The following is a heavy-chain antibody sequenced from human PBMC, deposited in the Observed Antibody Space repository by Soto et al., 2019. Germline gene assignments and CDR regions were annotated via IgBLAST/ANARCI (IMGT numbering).Heavy chain of an antibody. CDR3: VRDQDGSGNSYYGFDV. J-gene: IGHJ6*02. V-gene: IGHV1-69*08. Sequence: QVQLVQSGAEVKKPGSSVKVSCKASGGTFSSYTISWVRQAPGQGLEWMGRIIPILGIAHYAQKFQGRVTISAVKCTSTAFMELSSLRSEDTAVCYRVRDQDGSGNSYYGFDVWGQGTTVTVSS. CDR1: GGTFSSYT. D-gene: IGHD3-10*01. CDR2: IIPILGIA.